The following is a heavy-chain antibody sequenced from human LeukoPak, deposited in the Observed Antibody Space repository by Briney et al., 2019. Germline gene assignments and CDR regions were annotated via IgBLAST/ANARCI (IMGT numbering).Heavy chain of an antibody. Sequence: GGSLRLSCAASGFTFSDAWMSWVRQAPGKGLEWVGRIKSKTDGGTTDYGAPVKGRITISREDSKNTLYLQMNSLKTEDTAVYYCTTGYGWNLNWGQGTLVTVSS. CDR2: IKSKTDGGTT. CDR3: TTGYGWNLN. J-gene: IGHJ4*02. D-gene: IGHD1-7*01. CDR1: GFTFSDAW. V-gene: IGHV3-15*01.